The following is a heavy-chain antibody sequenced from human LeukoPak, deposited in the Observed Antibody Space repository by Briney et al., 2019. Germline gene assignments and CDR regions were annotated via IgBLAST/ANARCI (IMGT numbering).Heavy chain of an antibody. CDR2: ISSSGSTI. CDR1: GFTFSSYA. V-gene: IGHV3-48*03. D-gene: IGHD6-13*01. Sequence: GGSLRLSCAASGFTFSSYAMSWVRQAPGKGLEWVSYISSSGSTIYYADSVKGRFTISRDNAKDSLYLQMNSLRAEDTAVYYCARARIAAAGTSTADWFDPWGQGTLVTVSS. CDR3: ARARIAAAGTSTADWFDP. J-gene: IGHJ5*02.